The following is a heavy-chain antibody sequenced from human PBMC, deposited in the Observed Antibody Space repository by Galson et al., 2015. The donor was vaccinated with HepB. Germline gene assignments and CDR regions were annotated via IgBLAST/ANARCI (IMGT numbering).Heavy chain of an antibody. J-gene: IGHJ4*02. V-gene: IGHV3-15*01. CDR1: GFNFNNAW. CDR2: IKGSSDGGTT. CDR3: TTGGGTSDY. Sequence: SLRLSCAVSGFNFNNAWMSWVRQAPGKGLEGVGRIKGSSDGGTTDYTVPVKGRFTISRDDSKNTVYLQMNSLKTEDTAVYYCTTGGGTSDYWGQGTLDTVSS.